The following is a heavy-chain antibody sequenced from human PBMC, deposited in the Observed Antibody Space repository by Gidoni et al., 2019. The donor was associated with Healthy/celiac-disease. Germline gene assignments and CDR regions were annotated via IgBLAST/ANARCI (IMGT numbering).Heavy chain of an antibody. CDR1: GFTFSSYG. Sequence: QVQLVESGGGVVQPGRSLRLSCAASGFTFSSYGMHWVRQAPGKGLEGVAVISYDGSNKYYADSVKGRFTISRDNSKNTLYLQMNSLRAEDTAVYYCAKGFGYSSGWYYVYWGQGTLATVSS. D-gene: IGHD6-19*01. V-gene: IGHV3-30*18. CDR3: AKGFGYSSGWYYVY. CDR2: ISYDGSNK. J-gene: IGHJ4*02.